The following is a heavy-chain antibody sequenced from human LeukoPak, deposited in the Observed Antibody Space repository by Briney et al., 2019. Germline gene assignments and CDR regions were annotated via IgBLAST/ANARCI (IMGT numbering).Heavy chain of an antibody. J-gene: IGHJ4*02. CDR1: GFTFSNYG. Sequence: GGSPRLSCGASGFTFSNYGMLWVRQAPGKGLDWVAFIRYDRNKKLYADSVKGRFTISRDNSKNTLYLYINSLRPEDTAVYYCVKDNPLDYWGQGTLVIVSS. CDR2: IRYDRNKK. CDR3: VKDNPLDY. V-gene: IGHV3-30*02.